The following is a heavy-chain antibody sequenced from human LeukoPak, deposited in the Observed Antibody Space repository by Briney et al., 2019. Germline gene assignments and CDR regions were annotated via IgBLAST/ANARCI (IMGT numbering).Heavy chain of an antibody. Sequence: GGSLRLSCAASGFTFSSYGMHWVRQAPDKGLEWVAVIWYDGSNKYYADSVKGRFTISRDNSKNTLYLQMNSLRAEDTAVYYCARGIAAAANGDAFDIWGQGTMVTVSS. CDR3: ARGIAAAANGDAFDI. CDR2: IWYDGSNK. CDR1: GFTFSSYG. D-gene: IGHD6-13*01. V-gene: IGHV3-33*01. J-gene: IGHJ3*02.